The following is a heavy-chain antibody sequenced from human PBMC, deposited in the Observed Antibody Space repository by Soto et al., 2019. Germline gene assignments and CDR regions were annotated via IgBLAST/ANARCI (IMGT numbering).Heavy chain of an antibody. V-gene: IGHV4-59*01. J-gene: IGHJ4*02. CDR2: IYYSGST. Sequence: SETLSLTCTVSGGSISSYYWSWIRQPPGKGLEWIGYIYYSGSTNYNPSLKSRVTISVDTSKNQLSLKLSSVTAADTAVYYCARVPFTHYCSGGSCYGYYFDYWGQGTLVTVSS. CDR1: GGSISSYY. CDR3: ARVPFTHYCSGGSCYGYYFDY. D-gene: IGHD2-15*01.